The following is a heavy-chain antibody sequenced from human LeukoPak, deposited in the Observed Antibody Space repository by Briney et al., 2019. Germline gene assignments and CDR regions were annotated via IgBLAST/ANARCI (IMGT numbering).Heavy chain of an antibody. J-gene: IGHJ6*03. D-gene: IGHD6-19*01. V-gene: IGHV3-48*03. Sequence: GGSLRLSCAASGFTFSSYEMNWVRQAPGKGLEWVSYISSSGSTIYYADSVKGRFTISRDNAKNSLYLQMNSLRAEDTAVYYCARGPYSSGVGWVDYYYYMDVWGKGTTVTVSS. CDR1: GFTFSSYE. CDR3: ARGPYSSGVGWVDYYYYMDV. CDR2: ISSSGSTI.